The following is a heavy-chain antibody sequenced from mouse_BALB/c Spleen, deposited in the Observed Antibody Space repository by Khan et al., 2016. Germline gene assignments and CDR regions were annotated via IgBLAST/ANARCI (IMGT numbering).Heavy chain of an antibody. CDR3: AIIYDGYPFDY. V-gene: IGHV3-2*02. CDR2: ISYSGST. CDR1: GYSITSDYA. Sequence: EVQLVVSGPGLVKPSQSLSLTCTVTGYSITSDYAWNWIRQFPGNKLEWMGYISYSGSTSYNPSLKSRISITRDTSKNQFFLQLNSVTTEDTATYYCAIIYDGYPFDYGGQGTTLTVSS. J-gene: IGHJ2*01. D-gene: IGHD2-3*01.